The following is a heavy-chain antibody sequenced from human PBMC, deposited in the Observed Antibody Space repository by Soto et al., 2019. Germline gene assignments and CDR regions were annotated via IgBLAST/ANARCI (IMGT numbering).Heavy chain of an antibody. Sequence: TSETLSLTCTVSGDSISSYYWSWIRQPPGKGLEWIGYIHYSGSTNYNPSLKSRVTISVDTSKNQFSLKLSSVTAADTAVYYCARAPRGNYGYPSYFDYWGQGTLVTVSS. CDR2: IHYSGST. CDR1: GDSISSYY. CDR3: ARAPRGNYGYPSYFDY. V-gene: IGHV4-59*01. J-gene: IGHJ4*02. D-gene: IGHD3-10*01.